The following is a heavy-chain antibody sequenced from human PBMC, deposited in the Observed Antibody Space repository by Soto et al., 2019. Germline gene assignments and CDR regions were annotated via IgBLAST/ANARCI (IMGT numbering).Heavy chain of an antibody. CDR1: GYAFSSYG. V-gene: IGHV1-18*01. D-gene: IGHD3-22*01. Sequence: ATVTESWKASGYAFSSYGISWVGEAPGQGVEWMGWISAYSGNTNYAQKLQGRVTMTTDTSTSTAYMELRSRRSAATAWYSYPRDQGYYYASSCYDRNSW. CDR2: ISAYSGNT. J-gene: IGHJ5*01. CDR3: PRDQGYYYASSCYDRNS.